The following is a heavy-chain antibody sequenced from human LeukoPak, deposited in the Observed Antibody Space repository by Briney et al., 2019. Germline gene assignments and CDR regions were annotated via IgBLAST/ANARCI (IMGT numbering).Heavy chain of an antibody. J-gene: IGHJ4*02. CDR1: GGSISSYY. Sequence: SETLSLTCTVSGGSISSYYWSWIRQPAGKGLEWIGRIYTSGSTNYNPSLKSRVTMSVDTSKNQFSLKLSSVTAADTAVYYCARELVYCGADCYSYYFDYWGQGTLVTVSS. D-gene: IGHD2-21*02. V-gene: IGHV4-4*07. CDR2: IYTSGST. CDR3: ARELVYCGADCYSYYFDY.